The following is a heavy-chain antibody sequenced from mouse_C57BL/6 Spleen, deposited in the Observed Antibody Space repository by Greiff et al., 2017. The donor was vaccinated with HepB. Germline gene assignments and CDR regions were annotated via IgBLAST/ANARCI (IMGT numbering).Heavy chain of an antibody. CDR2: IRSESNNYAT. V-gene: IGHV10-1*01. J-gene: IGHJ2*01. CDR3: VRHDYDGYYFDY. D-gene: IGHD2-3*01. CDR1: GFSFNTYA. Sequence: EVKLVESGGGLVQPKGSLKLSCAASGFSFNTYAMNWVRQAPGKGLEWVARIRSESNNYATYYADSVKDRVTISRDDSESMLYLQMNNLKTEDAAMYYCVRHDYDGYYFDYWGQGTTLTVSS.